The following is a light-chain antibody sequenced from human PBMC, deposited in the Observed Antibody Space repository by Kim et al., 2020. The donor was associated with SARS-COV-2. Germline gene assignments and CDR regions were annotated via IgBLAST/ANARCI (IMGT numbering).Light chain of an antibody. V-gene: IGLV2-14*01. Sequence: QSALTQPASVSDSPGQSITISCTGTSSDVGAYDYVSWHQQHPDKAPKLILYDVSKRPSGVSDRFSGSKSGNTASLTISGLQAEDEAVYYCNSFTRSRTYVFGTGTKVTVL. CDR2: DVS. J-gene: IGLJ1*01. CDR1: SSDVGAYDY. CDR3: NSFTRSRTYV.